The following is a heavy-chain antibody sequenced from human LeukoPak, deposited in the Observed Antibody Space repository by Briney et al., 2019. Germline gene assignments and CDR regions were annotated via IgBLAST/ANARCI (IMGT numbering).Heavy chain of an antibody. CDR3: ARTYSGYEYYFDY. D-gene: IGHD5-12*01. CDR1: GFTFSSYG. V-gene: IGHV3-30*02. CDR2: IRHDGSNK. J-gene: IGHJ4*02. Sequence: GGSLRLSCAASGFTFSSYGIHWVRQAPGKGLEWVASIRHDGSNKYYADSVKGRFTISRDNFKNTLNLQMNTLRPEDTAVYYCARTYSGYEYYFDYWGQGTLVTVSS.